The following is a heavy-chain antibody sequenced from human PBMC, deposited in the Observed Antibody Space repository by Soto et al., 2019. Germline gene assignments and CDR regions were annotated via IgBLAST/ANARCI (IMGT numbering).Heavy chain of an antibody. V-gene: IGHV4-59*01. CDR2: IYYSGGT. CDR3: ARAYYDFWSGPHLDY. J-gene: IGHJ4*02. CDR1: GGSISSYY. D-gene: IGHD3-3*01. Sequence: TSETLSLTCTVSGGSISSYYWSWIRQPPGKGLEWIGYIYYSGGTNYNPSLKSRVTISVDTSKNQFSLKLSSVTAADTAVYYCARAYYDFWSGPHLDYWGQGTLVTVSS.